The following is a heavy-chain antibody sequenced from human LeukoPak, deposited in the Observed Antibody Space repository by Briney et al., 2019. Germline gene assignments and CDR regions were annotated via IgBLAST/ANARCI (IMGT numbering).Heavy chain of an antibody. V-gene: IGHV3-48*02. CDR2: ITSNSSST. Sequence: PGGSLRLSCAASGFIFSDYSMNWVRQAPGKGLEWVSYITSNSSSTYYTDSVKGRFTISRDNAKNSLYLQMNSLRDEDTAVYYCARDDCSGGRCRDNYYYGVDVWGQGTTVTVSS. CDR1: GFIFSDYS. D-gene: IGHD2-15*01. CDR3: ARDDCSGGRCRDNYYYGVDV. J-gene: IGHJ6*02.